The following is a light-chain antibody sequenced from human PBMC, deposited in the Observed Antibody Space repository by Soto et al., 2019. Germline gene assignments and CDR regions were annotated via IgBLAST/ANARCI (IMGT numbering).Light chain of an antibody. J-gene: IGKJ4*01. Sequence: ETVMTQSPATLSVSPGERATLSCRASQSIRSTLAWFQQKPGQAPRLLIYDASNRATGIPARFRGSGSGTDFTLTISSLEPEDFAVYYCQQRSNWPLTFGGGTKVDIK. CDR2: DAS. V-gene: IGKV3-11*01. CDR1: QSIRST. CDR3: QQRSNWPLT.